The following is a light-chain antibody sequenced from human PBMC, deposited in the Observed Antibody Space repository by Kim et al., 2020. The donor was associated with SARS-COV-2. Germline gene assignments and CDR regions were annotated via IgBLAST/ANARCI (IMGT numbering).Light chain of an antibody. CDR2: AAS. CDR1: QSISSY. V-gene: IGKV1-39*01. J-gene: IGKJ2*03. Sequence: DILMTQSPSSLSASVGDRVTITCRASQSISSYLNWYQQKPGKAPKLLIYAASSLQSGVPSRFSGSGSGTDFTLTISSLQPEDFATYYCQQSYSTPQYSFGQGTKLEI. CDR3: QQSYSTPQYS.